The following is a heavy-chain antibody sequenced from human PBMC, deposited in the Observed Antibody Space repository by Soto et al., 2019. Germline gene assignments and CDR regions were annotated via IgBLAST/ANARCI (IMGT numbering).Heavy chain of an antibody. D-gene: IGHD2-2*01. CDR1: GGSFSGYY. CDR2: INHSGST. CDR3: ARGRIVVVPAGIKNWFHP. J-gene: IGHJ5*02. V-gene: IGHV4-34*01. Sequence: SETISLTCAVYGGSFSGYYWSWIRQPPGKGLEWIGEINHSGSTNYNPSLKSRVTISVDTSKNQFSLKLSSVTAADTAVYYCARGRIVVVPAGIKNWFHPWGYAALVT.